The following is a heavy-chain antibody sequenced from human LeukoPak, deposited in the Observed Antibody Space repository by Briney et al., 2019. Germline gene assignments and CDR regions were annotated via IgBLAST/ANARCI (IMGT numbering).Heavy chain of an antibody. D-gene: IGHD5/OR15-5a*01. V-gene: IGHV3-66*01. J-gene: IGHJ1*01. Sequence: PGGSLRLSCAASGFTVSSNFMTWVRQAPGKGLEWVSVIYSGGSTNYADSVRGRFTISRDNSKNTLYLQMNSLRADDTAVYYCARGPSVYQYFQHWGQGTLVTVSS. CDR2: IYSGGST. CDR3: ARGPSVYQYFQH. CDR1: GFTVSSNF.